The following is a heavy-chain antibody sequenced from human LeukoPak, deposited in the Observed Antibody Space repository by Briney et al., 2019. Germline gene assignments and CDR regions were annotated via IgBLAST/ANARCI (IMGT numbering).Heavy chain of an antibody. V-gene: IGHV3-23*01. CDR1: GFSFSSNA. J-gene: IGHJ4*02. CDR2: TSGSGSST. D-gene: IGHD5-24*01. CDR3: AKRDGYNSNPLKD. Sequence: GGSLRLSCAASGFSFSSNAMSWVRQGPGKGLEWVSATSGSGSSTYYADSVKGRFTISRDNSKNTLYLQMNSLRAEDTALYYCAKRDGYNSNPLKDWGQGTLVTVSS.